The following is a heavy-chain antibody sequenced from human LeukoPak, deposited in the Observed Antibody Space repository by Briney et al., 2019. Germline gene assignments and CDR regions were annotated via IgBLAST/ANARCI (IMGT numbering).Heavy chain of an antibody. CDR2: INHSGST. J-gene: IGHJ6*03. D-gene: IGHD2-2*01. CDR3: ARHVRYCSSTSCHHYYYYMDV. CDR1: GGSFSGYY. Sequence: SETLSLTCAVYGGSFSGYYWSWIRQPPGKGLEWIVGINHSGSTKYNPSLKSRVTISVDTCKKQFSLKLSSVTAADTAVYYCARHVRYCSSTSCHHYYYYMDVWGKGTTVTISS. V-gene: IGHV4-34*01.